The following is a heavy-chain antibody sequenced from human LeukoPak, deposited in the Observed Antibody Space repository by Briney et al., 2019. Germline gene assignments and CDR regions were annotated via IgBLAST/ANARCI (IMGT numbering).Heavy chain of an antibody. CDR3: ATGGDSRSSGEYYYNSMDV. CDR2: IWYDGSNK. V-gene: IGHV3-30*02. J-gene: IGHJ6*02. CDR1: GFTFSSYG. D-gene: IGHD6-6*01. Sequence: PGGSLRLSCAASGFTFSSYGMHWVRQAPGKGLEWVAVIWYDGSNKYYADSVKGRFTISGDNSKNTLYLQMNSLRAEDMAVYYCATGGDSRSSGEYYYNSMDVWGQGTTVTVSS.